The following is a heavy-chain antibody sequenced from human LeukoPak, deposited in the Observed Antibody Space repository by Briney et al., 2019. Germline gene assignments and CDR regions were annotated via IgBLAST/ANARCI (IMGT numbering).Heavy chain of an antibody. V-gene: IGHV4-59*01. CDR3: ARRVRGYDILTGYYSYYFDY. CDR2: IYYSGST. CDR1: GGSISSYY. D-gene: IGHD3-9*01. J-gene: IGHJ4*02. Sequence: SETLSLTRTVSGGSISSYYWSWIRQPPGKGLEWIGYIYYSGSTNYNPSLKSRVTISVDTSKNQFSLKLSSVTAADTAVYYCARRVRGYDILTGYYSYYFDYWGQGTLVTVSS.